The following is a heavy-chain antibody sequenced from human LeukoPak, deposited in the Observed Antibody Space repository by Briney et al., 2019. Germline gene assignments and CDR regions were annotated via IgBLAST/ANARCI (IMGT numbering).Heavy chain of an antibody. CDR3: ARERRDYYASGAYAYPFEY. CDR2: IIPVFGTA. Sequence: ASVKVSCKASGGTFSSYAISWVRQAPGQGLEWMGGIIPVFGTANYAQKFQGRVTITADESTSTAYMELSSLRSEDTAVYYCARERRDYYASGAYAYPFEYWGQGTRVAVSS. J-gene: IGHJ4*02. V-gene: IGHV1-69*13. D-gene: IGHD3-10*01. CDR1: GGTFSSYA.